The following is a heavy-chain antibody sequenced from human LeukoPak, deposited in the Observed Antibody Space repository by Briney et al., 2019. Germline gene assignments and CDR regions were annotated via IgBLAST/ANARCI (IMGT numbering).Heavy chain of an antibody. CDR2: INHSGST. J-gene: IGHJ4*02. Sequence: SETLSLTCAVYGGSFSGYYWSWIRQPPGKGLEWIGEINHSGSTNYNPSLKSRVTISVDTSKNQFSLKLNSVTAADTAVYYCARAPVGIAVAGTFDYWGQGTLVTVSS. D-gene: IGHD6-19*01. CDR1: GGSFSGYY. CDR3: ARAPVGIAVAGTFDY. V-gene: IGHV4-34*01.